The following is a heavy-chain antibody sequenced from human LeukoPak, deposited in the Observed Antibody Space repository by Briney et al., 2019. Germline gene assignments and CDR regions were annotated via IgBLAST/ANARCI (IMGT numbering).Heavy chain of an antibody. J-gene: IGHJ4*02. V-gene: IGHV1-2*02. CDR1: GYTFTGYY. CDR2: IDPNIGDT. Sequence: ASVKLSCKASGYTFTGYYIHWVRQAPEQGLEWVGWIDPNIGDTDFAQNFQGRVTLTSDTSITTAYMELRSLRSDDTAVYYCAKNDGNYDDSWGQGSLVIVSS. D-gene: IGHD3-3*01. CDR3: AKNDGNYDDS.